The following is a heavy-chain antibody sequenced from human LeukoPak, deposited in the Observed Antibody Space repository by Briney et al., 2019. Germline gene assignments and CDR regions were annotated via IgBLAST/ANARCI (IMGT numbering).Heavy chain of an antibody. CDR2: ISWNSNSI. V-gene: IGHV3-9*03. D-gene: IGHD6-13*01. CDR1: GFTFEDYA. Sequence: GGSLRLSCAASGFTFEDYAMHWVRQAPGKGLEWVSGISWNSNSIGYADSVKGRFTISRDNAKNSLYLQMNSLRAEDMALYYCGKDMKYSSRWLDYWGQGTLVTVSS. J-gene: IGHJ4*02. CDR3: GKDMKYSSRWLDY.